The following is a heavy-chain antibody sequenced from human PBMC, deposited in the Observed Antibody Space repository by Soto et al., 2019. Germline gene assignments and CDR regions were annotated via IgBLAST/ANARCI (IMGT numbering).Heavy chain of an antibody. V-gene: IGHV1-2*04. CDR1: GYTFTGYY. J-gene: IGHJ4*02. CDR3: ARDADSRGYLFDY. D-gene: IGHD3-22*01. CDR2: INPNSGGT. Sequence: ASVKVSCKASGYTFTGYYMHWVRQAPGQGLEWMGRINPNSGGTNYAQKLQGWVTMTRDTSSITAYMELSRLRADDTAVYYWARDADSRGYLFDYCCQVTLVTVSS.